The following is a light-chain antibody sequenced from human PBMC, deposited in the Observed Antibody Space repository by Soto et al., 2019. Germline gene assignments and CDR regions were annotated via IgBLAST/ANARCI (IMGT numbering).Light chain of an antibody. Sequence: DIQMPQSPSSLSASVGDRVTITCQASQDISNYLNWYQQKPGKAPKLLMYDASNLQTGVPSRFSGSGSGTDFTFTISSLQPEDISTYYCQQYDNLSSITFGQGTRLEMK. CDR2: DAS. CDR1: QDISNY. V-gene: IGKV1-33*01. J-gene: IGKJ5*01. CDR3: QQYDNLSSIT.